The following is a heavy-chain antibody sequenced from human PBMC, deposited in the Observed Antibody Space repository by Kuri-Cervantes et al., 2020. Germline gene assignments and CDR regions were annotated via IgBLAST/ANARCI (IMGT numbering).Heavy chain of an antibody. CDR3: ARDRSSGYYNYYYGMDV. D-gene: IGHD3-22*01. J-gene: IGHJ6*02. Sequence: GSLRLSCTVSGGSVSSGSYYWSWIRQPPGKGLEWIGYIYYSGSTNYNPSLESRVTISVDTSKNQFSLKLSSVTAADTAVYYCARDRSSGYYNYYYGMDVWGQGTTVTVSS. CDR1: GGSVSSGSYY. V-gene: IGHV4-61*01. CDR2: IYYSGST.